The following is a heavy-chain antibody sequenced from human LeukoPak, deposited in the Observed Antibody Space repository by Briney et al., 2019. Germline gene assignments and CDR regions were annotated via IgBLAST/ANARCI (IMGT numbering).Heavy chain of an antibody. CDR3: ARDGWSYYARSLDY. D-gene: IGHD1-26*01. Sequence: GGSLRLSCAASGFTFSDYYMSWLRQAPGKGLEWVSCISSSGSTIYYADSVKGRFTISRDNAKNSLYLQMNSLRAEDTAVYYCARDGWSYYARSLDYWGQGTLVTVSS. CDR2: ISSSGSTI. J-gene: IGHJ4*02. V-gene: IGHV3-11*01. CDR1: GFTFSDYY.